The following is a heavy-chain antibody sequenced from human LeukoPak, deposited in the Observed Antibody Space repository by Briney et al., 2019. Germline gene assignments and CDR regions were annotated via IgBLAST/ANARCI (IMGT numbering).Heavy chain of an antibody. CDR2: INPNSGDT. D-gene: IGHD2-2*01. V-gene: IGHV1-2*06. CDR3: ARDYCSSTSCLFDY. CDR1: GYTFTGYH. Sequence: ASVTVSCKASGYTFTGYHMHWVRQAPGQGLEWMGRINPNSGDTNYAQKFQGRVTMTRDTSISTAYMELSRLRSDGTAVYYCARDYCSSTSCLFDYWGQGTLVTVSS. J-gene: IGHJ4*02.